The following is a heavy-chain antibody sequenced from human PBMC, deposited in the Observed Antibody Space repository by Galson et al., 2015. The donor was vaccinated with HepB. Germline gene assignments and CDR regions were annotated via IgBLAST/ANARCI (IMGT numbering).Heavy chain of an antibody. CDR3: ARAMSSSSSAYYYYYMDV. CDR2: ISSSRSYI. Sequence: SLRLSCAASGFTFCSYSMNWVRQAPGKGLEWVSYISSSRSYIYYADSVRGRFTISRDNAKNSLYLQMNSLRAEDTAVYYCARAMSSSSSAYYYYYMDVWGKGTTVTVSS. D-gene: IGHD6-6*01. V-gene: IGHV3-21*01. J-gene: IGHJ6*03. CDR1: GFTFCSYS.